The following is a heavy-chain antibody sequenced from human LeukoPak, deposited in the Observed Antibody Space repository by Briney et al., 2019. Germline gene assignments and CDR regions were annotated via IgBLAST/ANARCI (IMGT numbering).Heavy chain of an antibody. CDR2: INHSGST. CDR3: AESYCSGGSCYGGDY. V-gene: IGHV4-34*01. CDR1: GYSISSGYY. J-gene: IGHJ4*02. Sequence: SETLSLTCAVSGYSISSGYYWSWIRQPPGKGLEWIGEINHSGSTNYNPSLKSRVTISVDTSKNQFSLKLSSVTAADTAVYYCAESYCSGGSCYGGDYWGQGTLVTVSS. D-gene: IGHD2-15*01.